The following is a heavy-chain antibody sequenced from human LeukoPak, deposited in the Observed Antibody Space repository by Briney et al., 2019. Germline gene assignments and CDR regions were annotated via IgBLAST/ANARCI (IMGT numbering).Heavy chain of an antibody. Sequence: GGSLRLSCAVSGFTFSNYWMHWVRQAPGKGLVYVSRINSDGSSTTYADSVKGRITISRDNAKNTLYLQMNSLRAEDTAVYYCARGHSSGYSYDAFDIWGQGTMVTVPS. CDR2: INSDGSST. CDR3: ARGHSSGYSYDAFDI. CDR1: GFTFSNYW. J-gene: IGHJ3*02. V-gene: IGHV3-74*01. D-gene: IGHD3-22*01.